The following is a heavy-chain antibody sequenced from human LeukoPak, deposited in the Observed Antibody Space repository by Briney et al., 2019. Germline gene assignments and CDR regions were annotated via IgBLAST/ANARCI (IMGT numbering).Heavy chain of an antibody. D-gene: IGHD6-13*01. CDR1: GFTFSSYA. J-gene: IGHJ4*02. V-gene: IGHV3-30-3*01. Sequence: PGGSLRLSCAASGFTFSSYAMHWVRQAPGKGLEWVAVISYDGSNKYYADSVKGRFTISRDNSKNTLYLQMNSLRAEDTAVYYCASQHSSSWCFDYWGQGTLVTVSS. CDR2: ISYDGSNK. CDR3: ASQHSSSWCFDY.